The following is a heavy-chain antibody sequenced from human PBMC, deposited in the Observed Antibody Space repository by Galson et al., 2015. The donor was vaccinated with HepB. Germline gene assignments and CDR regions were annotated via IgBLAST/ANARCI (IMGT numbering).Heavy chain of an antibody. CDR3: ARVGLAHSVTYSFDY. Sequence: SCKASGYTFISYYMNWVRQAPGQGLEWMGVIKPSGGSTTYAQKFQGRVTMTRDTSTSTVYMELSSLRSEDTAVYYCARVGLAHSVTYSFDYWGQGTLVTVSS. V-gene: IGHV1-46*01. D-gene: IGHD3-16*01. J-gene: IGHJ4*02. CDR2: IKPSGGST. CDR1: GYTFISYY.